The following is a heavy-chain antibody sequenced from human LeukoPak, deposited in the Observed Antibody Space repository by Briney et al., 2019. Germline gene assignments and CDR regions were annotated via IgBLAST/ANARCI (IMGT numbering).Heavy chain of an antibody. J-gene: IGHJ4*02. Sequence: SETLSLTCTVSGGSISSYYWSWIRQPPGKGLEWIGDISYSGSTDYNPSLKSRVTISVDTSKNQFSLTLSSVTAADTAVYYCARGALWNILTGYYDLDYWGQGTLVTVSS. CDR3: ARGALWNILTGYYDLDY. CDR1: GGSISSYY. V-gene: IGHV4-59*01. CDR2: ISYSGST. D-gene: IGHD3-9*01.